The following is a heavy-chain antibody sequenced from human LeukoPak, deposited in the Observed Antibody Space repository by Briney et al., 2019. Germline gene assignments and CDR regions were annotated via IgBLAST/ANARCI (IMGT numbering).Heavy chain of an antibody. V-gene: IGHV1-18*01. D-gene: IGHD3-10*01. CDR3: ARDITMVRGVILGY. Sequence: ASVQVSCKASGYTFTSYAMNWVRQAPGQGLEWMGWISAYNGNTNYAQKLQGRVTMTTDTSTSTAYMELRSLRSDDTAVYYCARDITMVRGVILGYWGQGTLVTVSS. CDR2: ISAYNGNT. CDR1: GYTFTSYA. J-gene: IGHJ4*02.